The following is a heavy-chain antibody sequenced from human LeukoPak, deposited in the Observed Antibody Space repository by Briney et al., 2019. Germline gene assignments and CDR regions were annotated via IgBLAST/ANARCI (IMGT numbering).Heavy chain of an antibody. J-gene: IGHJ4*02. CDR3: AAPTTWYSSGWR. CDR1: GYTFTSYD. Sequence: GASVKVSCKATGYTFTSYDINWVRQATGQGLEWMGWMNPNSGNTGYAQKFQGRVTMTRNTSISTAYMELSSLRSEDTAVYYCAAPTTWYSSGWRWGQGTLVTVSS. CDR2: MNPNSGNT. V-gene: IGHV1-8*01. D-gene: IGHD6-19*01.